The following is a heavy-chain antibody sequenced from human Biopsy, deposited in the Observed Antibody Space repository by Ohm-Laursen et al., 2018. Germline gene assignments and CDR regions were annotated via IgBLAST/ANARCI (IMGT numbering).Heavy chain of an antibody. D-gene: IGHD3-22*01. CDR1: GDSIRSYY. J-gene: IGHJ2*01. CDR2: VYYTGST. Sequence: SDTQSLTCTVSGDSIRSYYWSWIRQPPGKGLQRIGYVYYTGSTDYNPSLQSRVTISVDTSNNHFSMSLRSVNPADTSIYYCARDRGYYSDRTVPGYFDLWGRGTLVTVSS. V-gene: IGHV4-59*01. CDR3: ARDRGYYSDRTVPGYFDL.